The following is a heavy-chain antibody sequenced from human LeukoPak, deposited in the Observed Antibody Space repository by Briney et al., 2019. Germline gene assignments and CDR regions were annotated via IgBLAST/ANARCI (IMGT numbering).Heavy chain of an antibody. V-gene: IGHV4-31*03. Sequence: SETLSLTCTVSGGSISSGDYYWSWIRQHPGKGLEWIGYIYYSGSTYYNPSLKSRVTISVDTSKNQFSLKLSSVTAADTAVYYCARAGGISAGTIDYWGQGTLVTVSS. CDR3: ARAGGISAGTIDY. CDR2: IYYSGST. CDR1: GGSISSGDYY. J-gene: IGHJ4*02. D-gene: IGHD6-13*01.